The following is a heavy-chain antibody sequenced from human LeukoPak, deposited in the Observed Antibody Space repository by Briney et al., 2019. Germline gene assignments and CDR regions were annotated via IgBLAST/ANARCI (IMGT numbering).Heavy chain of an antibody. CDR2: ISYDGSNK. CDR3: ARDLVAGTAFDY. J-gene: IGHJ4*02. Sequence: GGSLRLSCAASGFTFNNYGMHWVRQAPGKGLEWVALISYDGSNKYYADSVKGRFTISRDNSKNTLYLQMNSLRAEDTAVYYCARDLVAGTAFDYWGQGTLVTVSS. V-gene: IGHV3-30*03. CDR1: GFTFNNYG. D-gene: IGHD6-19*01.